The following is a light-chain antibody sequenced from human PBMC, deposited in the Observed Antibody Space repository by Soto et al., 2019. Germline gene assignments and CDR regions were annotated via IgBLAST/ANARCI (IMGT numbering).Light chain of an antibody. V-gene: IGKV1-16*01. CDR2: AAL. CDR3: QQYFTYQLT. Sequence: DIQMTQSPSSLSASIGDRVTITCRASHDIGDFLAWFQQKPGKAPKALIFAALTLETGVPSRFSGRRSGTDFTLSISGLQPEDLETYYCQQYFTYQLTFGGGTKVEIX. CDR1: HDIGDF. J-gene: IGKJ4*01.